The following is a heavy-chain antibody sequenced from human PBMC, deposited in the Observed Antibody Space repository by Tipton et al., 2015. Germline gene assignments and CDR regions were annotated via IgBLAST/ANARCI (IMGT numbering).Heavy chain of an antibody. J-gene: IGHJ4*02. CDR1: GVFVSSRNYY. CDR3: ARGAVSDGDSRKSTFNS. V-gene: IGHV4-61*01. Sequence: TLSLTCTVSGVFVSSRNYYWSWIRQPPGKGLEWIGYNSFSGSANYNSSLRGRVTISLDTSKNQFSLKLRFLTAADTAVYYCARGAVSDGDSRKSTFNSWGRGTLVTVSS. D-gene: IGHD2-21*02. CDR2: NSFSGSA.